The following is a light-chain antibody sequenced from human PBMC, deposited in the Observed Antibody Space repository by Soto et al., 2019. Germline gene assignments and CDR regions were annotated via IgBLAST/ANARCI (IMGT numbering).Light chain of an antibody. CDR2: AAS. Sequence: DIQMTQSPSSVSASVGDRVNITCRASQGISRGLDWYQQKPGQGPKLLISAASTLQIAVPSRVSGGGSGTDFTLTISSLQPEDLATYHCQQADSYPITFGQGTRLDSK. CDR1: QGISRG. J-gene: IGKJ5*01. CDR3: QQADSYPIT. V-gene: IGKV1-12*01.